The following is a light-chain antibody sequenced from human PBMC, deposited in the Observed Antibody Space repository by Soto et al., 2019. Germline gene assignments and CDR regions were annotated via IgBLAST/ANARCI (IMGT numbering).Light chain of an antibody. V-gene: IGKV3-15*01. CDR1: QSVSNN. Sequence: EILMTHSPATLSVSPWERATLSFRASQSVSNNLAWYQQKSGQAPRLLIFGASTRATGIPARFSGSGSGTDFTLTISSLQSEDFVVYFCQQYNHWPRKFGQGTKVDIK. CDR2: GAS. J-gene: IGKJ1*01. CDR3: QQYNHWPRK.